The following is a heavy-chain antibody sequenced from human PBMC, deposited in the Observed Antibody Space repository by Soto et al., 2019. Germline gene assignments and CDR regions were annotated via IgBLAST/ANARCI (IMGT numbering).Heavy chain of an antibody. Sequence: SVKVSCKASGGTFSSYAISWMRQAPGQGLEWMGGIIPIFGTANYAQKFQGRVTITADESTSTAYMELSSLRSEDTAVYYCARWGSGYGDYHYYGMDVWGQGTTVTVSS. CDR2: IIPIFGTA. J-gene: IGHJ6*02. CDR1: GGTFSSYA. D-gene: IGHD4-17*01. V-gene: IGHV1-69*13. CDR3: ARWGSGYGDYHYYGMDV.